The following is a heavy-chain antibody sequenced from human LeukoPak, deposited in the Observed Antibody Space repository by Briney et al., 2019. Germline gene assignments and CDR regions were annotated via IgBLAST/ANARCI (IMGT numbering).Heavy chain of an antibody. V-gene: IGHV3-20*04. CDR1: GFTFDDYG. CDR2: INWNGGST. J-gene: IGHJ4*02. CDR3: ARDPQYCSSTSCSRWVY. D-gene: IGHD2-2*01. Sequence: PGGSLRLSCAASGFTFDDYGMSWVRQAPGKGLEWVSGINWNGGSTGYADSVKGRFTISRDNAKNSLYLQMNSLRAEDTAVYYCARDPQYCSSTSCSRWVYWGQGTLVTVSS.